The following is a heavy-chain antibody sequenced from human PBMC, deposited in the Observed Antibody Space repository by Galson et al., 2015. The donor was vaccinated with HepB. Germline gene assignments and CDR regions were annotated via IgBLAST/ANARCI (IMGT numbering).Heavy chain of an antibody. J-gene: IGHJ4*02. D-gene: IGHD3-9*01. V-gene: IGHV3-21*01. CDR1: GFTFSSYS. Sequence: LRLSCAASGFTFSSYSMDWVRQAPGKGLEWVSSISSSSSYIYYADSVRGRFTISRDNARNSLYLQMNSLRAEDTAVYYCAKDERESQYFDWLLSFDYWGQGTLVTVSS. CDR2: ISSSSSYI. CDR3: AKDERESQYFDWLLSFDY.